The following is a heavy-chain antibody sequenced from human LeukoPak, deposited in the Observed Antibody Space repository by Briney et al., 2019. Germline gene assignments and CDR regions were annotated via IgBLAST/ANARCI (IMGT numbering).Heavy chain of an antibody. J-gene: IGHJ4*02. D-gene: IGHD2-15*01. CDR3: ATLGDINSGAR. Sequence: GASVKVSCKASGGTFNSSGISWVRQAPGQGLEWMGGIISFFGAAHYIQKFQGRLTITADESTSTAYMELSSLRSEDTAVYYCATLGDINSGARWGQGTLVTVSS. V-gene: IGHV1-69*13. CDR2: IISFFGAA. CDR1: GGTFNSSG.